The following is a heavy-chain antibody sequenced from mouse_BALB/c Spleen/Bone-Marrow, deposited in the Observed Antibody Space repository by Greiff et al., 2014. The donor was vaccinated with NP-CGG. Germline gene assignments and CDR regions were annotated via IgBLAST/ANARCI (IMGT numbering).Heavy chain of an antibody. V-gene: IGHV1S81*02. CDR1: GYTFTSYY. D-gene: IGHD2-14*01. Sequence: VKLMESGAELVKPGASVKLFCKASGYTFTSYYMYWVKQRPGQGLEWIGEINPSNGGTNFNEKFKSKATLTVDKSSSTAYMQLSSLTSEDSAVYYCTRREYYRYDRAMDYWGQGTSVTVSS. CDR2: INPSNGGT. CDR3: TRREYYRYDRAMDY. J-gene: IGHJ4*01.